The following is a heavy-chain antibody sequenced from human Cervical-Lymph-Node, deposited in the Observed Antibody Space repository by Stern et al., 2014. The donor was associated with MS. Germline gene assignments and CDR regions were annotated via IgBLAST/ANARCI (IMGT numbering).Heavy chain of an antibody. CDR1: GFTFSSYG. J-gene: IGHJ1*01. CDR2: IWYDGNNK. D-gene: IGHD6-13*01. V-gene: IGHV3-33*01. Sequence: QMQLVQSGGGVVQPGRSLRLSCVASGFTFSSYGMHWVRQAPGKGLEWVALIWYDGNNKEYGESVKGRFTISRDNAKNTVYLEMNNPRAEDTAVYYCARDRSGGAAAAICQHWGQGTLVTVSS. CDR3: ARDRSGGAAAAICQH.